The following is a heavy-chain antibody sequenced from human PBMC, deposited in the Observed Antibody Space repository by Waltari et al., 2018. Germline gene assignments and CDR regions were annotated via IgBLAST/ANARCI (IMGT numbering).Heavy chain of an antibody. D-gene: IGHD3-10*01. Sequence: QVQLQQWGAGLLKPSETLSLTCAVYGGSFTDPYWTWIRQPPGKGLEWIGEINHRGTTNYNPALKSRVSISVDTSKNQFSLKLNSVTAADTAVYYCARVGDYASGSPRFDYWGQGTLVTASS. J-gene: IGHJ4*02. CDR1: GGSFTDPY. CDR2: INHRGTT. V-gene: IGHV4-34*01. CDR3: ARVGDYASGSPRFDY.